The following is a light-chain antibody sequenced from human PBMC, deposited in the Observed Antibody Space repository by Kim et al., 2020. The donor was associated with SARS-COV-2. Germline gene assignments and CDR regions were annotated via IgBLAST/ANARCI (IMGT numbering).Light chain of an antibody. CDR3: QQSYSIIWT. J-gene: IGKJ1*01. V-gene: IGKV1-39*01. Sequence: ATLGDRVTFTCRASQPISIYLNWYQQKPGKAPKLLISAASSLQSGVPSRFSGSGSGTDFTLTIFSLQPEDSATYFCQQSYSIIWTFGQGTKVDIK. CDR1: QPISIY. CDR2: AAS.